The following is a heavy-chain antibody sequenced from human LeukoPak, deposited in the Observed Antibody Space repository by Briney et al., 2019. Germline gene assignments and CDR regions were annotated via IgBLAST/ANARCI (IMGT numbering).Heavy chain of an antibody. CDR1: GFTFSSYE. D-gene: IGHD2-21*02. Sequence: PGGSLRLSCAASGFTFSSYEMNWVRQAPGKGLEWVSYISSSGSTIYYADSVKGRFTISRDNAKNSLYQQMNSLRAEDTAVYYCARWGGLPIVYWGQGTLVTVSS. J-gene: IGHJ4*02. V-gene: IGHV3-48*03. CDR2: ISSSGSTI. CDR3: ARWGGLPIVY.